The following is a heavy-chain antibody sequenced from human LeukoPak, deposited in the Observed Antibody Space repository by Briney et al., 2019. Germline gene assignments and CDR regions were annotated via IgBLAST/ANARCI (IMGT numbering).Heavy chain of an antibody. J-gene: IGHJ4*02. CDR2: MNPNSGNT. CDR1: GYTFTSYD. Sequence: ASVKVSCKASGYTFTSYDINWVRQATGQGLEWMGWMNPNSGNTGYAQKFQGRVTMTRDTSTSTVYMELSSLRSEDTAVYYCARDGTIVIPSPLDYWGQGTLVTVSS. CDR3: ARDGTIVIPSPLDY. V-gene: IGHV1-8*01. D-gene: IGHD1-1*01.